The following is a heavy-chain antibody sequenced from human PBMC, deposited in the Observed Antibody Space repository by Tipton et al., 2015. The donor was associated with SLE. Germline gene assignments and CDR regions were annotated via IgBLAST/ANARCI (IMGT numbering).Heavy chain of an antibody. J-gene: IGHJ2*01. D-gene: IGHD4-17*01. CDR1: GGSISSYY. Sequence: TLSLTCAVSGGSISSYYWTWIRQPPGKGLEWIGYIYYSGSTNYNPSLKSRVTISVDTSKNQFSLKLSSVTAADTAVYYCARHMTTVPPFDPWGRGTLVTVSS. CDR3: ARHMTTVPPFDP. CDR2: IYYSGST. V-gene: IGHV4-59*08.